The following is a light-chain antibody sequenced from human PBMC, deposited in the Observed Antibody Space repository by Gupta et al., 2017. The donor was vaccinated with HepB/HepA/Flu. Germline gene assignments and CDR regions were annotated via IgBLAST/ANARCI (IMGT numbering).Light chain of an antibody. CDR1: TSNIGAGYD. J-gene: IGLJ1*01. CDR2: GNS. V-gene: IGLV1-40*01. Sequence: QSVLTQPPLLSGAPGQRVTISCTGSTSNIGAGYDVHWYQQLPGAAPKLLISGNSNRPAGVPDRVSAFRSGTTASLAISELRDEDEADYFCQSFDGSLSAYVFGTGIQVTVL. CDR3: QSFDGSLSAYV.